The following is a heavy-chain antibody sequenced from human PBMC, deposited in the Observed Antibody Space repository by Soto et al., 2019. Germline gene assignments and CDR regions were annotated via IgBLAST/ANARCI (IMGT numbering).Heavy chain of an antibody. J-gene: IGHJ5*02. CDR3: ARLQWELLPPHGWFDP. V-gene: IGHV4-59*08. D-gene: IGHD1-26*01. CDR1: GRSMSSYY. CDR2: IYYSGST. Sequence: QVQLQESGPGLVKPSETLSLTCTVSGRSMSSYYWSWIRQPPGKGLEWIGYIYYSGSTNYNPSLKSRVTISVDMSKNQFSLKLNSVTAADTAVYYCARLQWELLPPHGWFDPWGQGALVTVSS.